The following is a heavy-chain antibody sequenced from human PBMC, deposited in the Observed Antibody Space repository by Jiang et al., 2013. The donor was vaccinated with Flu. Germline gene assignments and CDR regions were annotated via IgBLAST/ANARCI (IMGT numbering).Heavy chain of an antibody. Sequence: EVQLLESGGGLVQPGRSLRLSCAAPGFTFDDYAMHWVRQAPGKGLEWVSGISWNSGSIGYADSVKGRFTISRDNAKNSLYLQMNSLRAEDTALYYCAKDIQAGTTIFGVAWYWGQGTLVTVSS. CDR3: AKDIQAGTTIFGVAWY. J-gene: IGHJ4*02. CDR2: ISWNSGSI. V-gene: IGHV3-9*01. D-gene: IGHD3-3*01. CDR1: GFTFDDYA.